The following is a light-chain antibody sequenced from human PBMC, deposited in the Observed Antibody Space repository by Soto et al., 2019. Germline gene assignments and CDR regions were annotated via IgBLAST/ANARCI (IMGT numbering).Light chain of an antibody. Sequence: DIVLTQSPGTLSLSQGERGTLSCRASESVTTYLAWYQQKPGQAPRLLVYDVSNRATGIPAMFSGGGSGTDFTLTISNLEPEDFAVYYCQQRSDWPWTFGQGTKVDIK. V-gene: IGKV3-11*01. CDR1: ESVTTY. J-gene: IGKJ1*01. CDR3: QQRSDWPWT. CDR2: DVS.